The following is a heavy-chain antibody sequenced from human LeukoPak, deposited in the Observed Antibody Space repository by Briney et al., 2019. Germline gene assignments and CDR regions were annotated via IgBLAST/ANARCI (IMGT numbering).Heavy chain of an antibody. Sequence: PGGSLRLSCAASGFTFSSYAMHWVRQAPGKGLEWVAVISYDGSNKYYADSVKGRFTISRDNSKNTLYLQMNSLRAADTAVYYCARDGGWLQFTYFDYWGQGTLVTVSS. CDR3: ARDGGWLQFTYFDY. D-gene: IGHD5-24*01. CDR1: GFTFSSYA. V-gene: IGHV3-30-3*01. CDR2: ISYDGSNK. J-gene: IGHJ4*02.